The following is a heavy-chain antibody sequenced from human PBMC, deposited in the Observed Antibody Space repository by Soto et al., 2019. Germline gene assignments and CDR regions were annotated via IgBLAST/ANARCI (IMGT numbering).Heavy chain of an antibody. CDR1: GFTFSSYS. CDR3: ARRGGYGDYGY. CDR2: ISSSSSYI. Sequence: EVQLVESGGGLVKPGGSLRLSCAASGFTFSSYSMNWVRQAPGKGLEWVSSISSSSSYIYYADSVKGRFTISRDNAKNSLYLQMNSLSAEDTALYYCARRGGYGDYGYWGQGTLVTVSS. V-gene: IGHV3-21*01. D-gene: IGHD4-17*01. J-gene: IGHJ4*02.